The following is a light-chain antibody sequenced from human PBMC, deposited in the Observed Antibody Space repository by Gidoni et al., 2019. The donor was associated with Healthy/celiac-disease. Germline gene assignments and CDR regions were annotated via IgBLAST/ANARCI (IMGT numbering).Light chain of an antibody. CDR3: CSYAGSYTPWV. CDR1: SSDAGVYNY. Sequence: QSALTQPRSVSVSPGLSVTISCTGPSSDAGVYNYVSWYQQHPGKAPKLMIYDVSKRPSGVPDRFSGSKSGNTASLTISGLQAEDEADYYCCSYAGSYTPWVFGTGTKVTVL. J-gene: IGLJ1*01. CDR2: DVS. V-gene: IGLV2-11*01.